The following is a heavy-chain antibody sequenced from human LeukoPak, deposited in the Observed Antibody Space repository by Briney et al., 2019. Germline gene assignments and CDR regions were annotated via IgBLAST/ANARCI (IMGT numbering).Heavy chain of an antibody. V-gene: IGHV3-7*01. J-gene: IGHJ5*02. Sequence: GGSLRLSCAASGFTFSNYWMTWVRQAPGKGLEWVANINLHGSDRYYVDSVKGRFTISRDNAGNSLYLQMNSLRAEDTAVYYCARGIISGVDWFDPWGQGTLVTVSS. CDR3: ARGIISGVDWFDP. D-gene: IGHD3-10*01. CDR1: GFTFSNYW. CDR2: INLHGSDR.